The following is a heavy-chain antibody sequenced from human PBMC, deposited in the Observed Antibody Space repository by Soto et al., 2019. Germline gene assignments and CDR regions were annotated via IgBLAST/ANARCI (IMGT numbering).Heavy chain of an antibody. CDR2: IYYSGST. CDR3: ARDRPGEEDSSSYWFDP. Sequence: PSETLSLTCTVSGGSISSYYWSWIRQPPGKGLEWIGYIYYSGSTNYNPSLKSRVTISVDTSKNQFSLKLSPVTAADTAVYYCARDRPGEEDSSSYWFDPWGQGTLVTVSS. CDR1: GGSISSYY. V-gene: IGHV4-59*01. D-gene: IGHD6-13*01. J-gene: IGHJ5*02.